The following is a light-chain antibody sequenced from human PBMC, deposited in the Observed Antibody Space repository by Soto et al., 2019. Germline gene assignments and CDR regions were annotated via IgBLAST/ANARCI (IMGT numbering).Light chain of an antibody. V-gene: IGKV3-20*01. Sequence: VLTQSLAPLSLSSGEKGTLSCRACQGGHSINLALYRQKPGPAPGLLVYSASSSDTGVRDRFSGSGSGTDIDLTLARLEPEDCAVYYCHQYGNPLWTFGQGTKVDIK. CDR3: HQYGNPLWT. CDR1: QGGHSIN. CDR2: SAS. J-gene: IGKJ1*01.